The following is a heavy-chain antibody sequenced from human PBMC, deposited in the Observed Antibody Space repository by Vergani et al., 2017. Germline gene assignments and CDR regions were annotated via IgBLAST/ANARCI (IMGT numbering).Heavy chain of an antibody. D-gene: IGHD1-14*01. V-gene: IGHV4-59*01. J-gene: IGHJ4*02. CDR3: ARSIVSRNPPDYFDN. Sequence: QVQLQESGPGLVRPSETLSLTCTVSGGSLSGYYWNWIRQTPGEGLEWIGYVEDSGYFNYNPSLKTRVSMSSDTSNNQFYLMLRSVTVADTAVYYCARSIVSRNPPDYFDNWGQGTLVTVSS. CDR1: GGSLSGYY. CDR2: VEDSGYF.